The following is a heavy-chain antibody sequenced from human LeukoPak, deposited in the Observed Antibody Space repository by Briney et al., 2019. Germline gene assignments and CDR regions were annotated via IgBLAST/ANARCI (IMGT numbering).Heavy chain of an antibody. V-gene: IGHV3-21*01. D-gene: IGHD6-19*01. J-gene: IGHJ6*03. CDR2: ISSSSRYI. Sequence: PGGSLRLSCAASGFTFSSYSMNWVRQAPGKGLEWVSSISSSSRYIYYADSVKGRFTISRDNAKNSLYLQMNSLRAEDTAVYYCARDLVAVADTYYYYYMDVWGKGTTVTVSS. CDR3: ARDLVAVADTYYYYYMDV. CDR1: GFTFSSYS.